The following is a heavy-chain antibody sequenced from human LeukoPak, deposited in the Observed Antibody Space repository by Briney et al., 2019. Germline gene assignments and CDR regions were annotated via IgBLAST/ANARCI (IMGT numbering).Heavy chain of an antibody. D-gene: IGHD4-23*01. CDR1: GGSISSFF. CDR3: ARHPLVYGGPGPFDY. V-gene: IGHV4-59*08. CDR2: IYYSGST. J-gene: IGHJ4*02. Sequence: SETLSLTCTVSGGSISSFFWSWIRQPPGKRLEWIGYIYYSGSTYYNPSLKSRVTISVDTSRNQFSLKLSSVTAADTAVYYYARHPLVYGGPGPFDYWGQGALVTVSS.